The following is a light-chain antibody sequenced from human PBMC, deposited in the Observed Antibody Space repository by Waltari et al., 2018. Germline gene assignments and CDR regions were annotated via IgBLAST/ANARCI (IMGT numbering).Light chain of an antibody. V-gene: IGLV2-14*01. J-gene: IGLJ2*01. CDR3: SSYTSSNTLV. Sequence: QSALTQPASVSGSPGQSITISCTGTSSDVGGYNYVSWYQQHPGKAPKIMIYEVNKRPSGVSHRVAGSTPGNTASLTISGLQAEDGADYYCSSYTSSNTLVFGGGTKLTVL. CDR2: EVN. CDR1: SSDVGGYNY.